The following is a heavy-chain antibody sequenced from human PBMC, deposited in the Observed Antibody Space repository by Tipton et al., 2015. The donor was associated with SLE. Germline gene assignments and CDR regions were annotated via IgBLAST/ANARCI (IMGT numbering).Heavy chain of an antibody. CDR1: VYSISSGYF. Sequence: SLTCTVSVYSISSGYFWGWIRQPPGKGLEWIGSIYHSGSTNYNPSLKSRVTMSVDTSKNQFSLNLNSVTAADTAVYYCARDPHGDDAFDIWGQGTMVTVSS. J-gene: IGHJ3*02. CDR2: IYHSGST. CDR3: ARDPHGDDAFDI. V-gene: IGHV4-38-2*02.